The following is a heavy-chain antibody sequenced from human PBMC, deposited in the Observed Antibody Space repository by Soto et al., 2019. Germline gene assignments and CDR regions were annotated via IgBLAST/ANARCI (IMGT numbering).Heavy chain of an antibody. J-gene: IGHJ4*02. D-gene: IGHD2-2*01. CDR2: ITNSGDDT. CDR3: AKGSVASRPYYFDH. V-gene: IGHV3-23*01. CDR1: GFTFRSYA. Sequence: EVHLLESGGDLVQPGESLRLSCAASGFTFRSYAMAWVRQAPGKGLEWVSAITNSGDDTWYADSVKGRFTISRDNSMNTRYMQTNSLRVEDTAIYYCAKGSVASRPYYFDHWGQGTLVTVSS.